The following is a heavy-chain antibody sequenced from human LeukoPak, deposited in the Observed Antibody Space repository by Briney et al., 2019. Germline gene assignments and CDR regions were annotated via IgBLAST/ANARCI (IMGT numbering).Heavy chain of an antibody. D-gene: IGHD6-6*01. V-gene: IGHV3-7*04. CDR3: ARVGPRIAARPVDY. CDR1: EFTFSSYW. J-gene: IGHJ4*02. CDR2: IKQDGSEK. Sequence: GGSLRLSCAASEFTFSSYWMSWVRQAPGKGLEWVANIKQDGSEKYYVDSVKGRFTISRDNAKNSLYLQMNSLRAEDTAVYYCARVGPRIAARPVDYWGQGTLVTVSS.